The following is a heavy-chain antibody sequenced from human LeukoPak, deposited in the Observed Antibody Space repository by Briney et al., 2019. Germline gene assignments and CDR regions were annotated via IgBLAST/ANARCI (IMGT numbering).Heavy chain of an antibody. V-gene: IGHV5-51*01. CDR3: ARQVAHYYYYMDV. Sequence: GESLKISCKGSGYSFTSYWIGWVRQMPGKGLEWMGIIYPGDSDTRYSPSFQGQVTISADKSISTAYLQWSSLKASDTAIYYCARQVAHYYYYMDVWGKGTTVTVSS. CDR2: IYPGDSDT. J-gene: IGHJ6*03. CDR1: GYSFTSYW.